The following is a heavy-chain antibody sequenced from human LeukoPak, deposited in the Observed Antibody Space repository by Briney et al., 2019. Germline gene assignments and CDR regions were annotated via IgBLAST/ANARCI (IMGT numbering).Heavy chain of an antibody. V-gene: IGHV3-30*04. CDR2: ISYDGSNK. CDR3: VTETTVTGWGY. D-gene: IGHD4-17*01. J-gene: IGHJ4*02. CDR1: GFTFSSYA. Sequence: GGSLRLSCAASGFTFSSYAMHWVRQAPGKGLEWVAVISYDGSNKYYADSVKGRFTISRDNSKNTLYLQMNSLRAEDTAMYYCVTETTVTGWGYWGQGTLVTVSS.